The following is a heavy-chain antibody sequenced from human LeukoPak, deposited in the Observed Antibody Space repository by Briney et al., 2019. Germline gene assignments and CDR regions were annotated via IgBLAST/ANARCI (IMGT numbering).Heavy chain of an antibody. CDR1: GFTFSSYA. CDR2: ISGSAGST. J-gene: IGHJ4*02. D-gene: IGHD2-15*01. Sequence: QPGGSLRLSCAASGFTFSSYAMSWVRQAPGKGLEWVSTISGSAGSTYYADSVEGRFTISRDNSKNTLCLQMITLRAEDTAVYYCAKARGYCSGASCYSDFDSWGQGTLVTVSS. V-gene: IGHV3-23*01. CDR3: AKARGYCSGASCYSDFDS.